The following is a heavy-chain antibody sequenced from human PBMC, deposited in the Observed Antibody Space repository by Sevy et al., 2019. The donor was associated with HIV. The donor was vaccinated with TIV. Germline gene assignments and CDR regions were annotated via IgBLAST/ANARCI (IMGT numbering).Heavy chain of an antibody. J-gene: IGHJ6*02. V-gene: IGHV4-39*01. CDR1: GGSISSSSYY. CDR2: IYYTGTT. D-gene: IGHD3-10*01. Sequence: SETLSLTCTVSGGSISSSSYYWAWIRQSPGKGLGWIGSIYYTGTTHSNPSLKSRVTISKDISKNQFFLRLRSVTAADTAMYFCARPNSMASYTLDVWGQGTTVTVSS. CDR3: ARPNSMASYTLDV.